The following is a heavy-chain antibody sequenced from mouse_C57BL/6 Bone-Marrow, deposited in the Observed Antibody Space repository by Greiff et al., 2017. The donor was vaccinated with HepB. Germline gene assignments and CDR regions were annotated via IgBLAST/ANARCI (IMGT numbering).Heavy chain of an antibody. J-gene: IGHJ2*01. CDR3: ARSDYCGDYFDY. V-gene: IGHV5-12*01. Sequence: EVHLVEPGGGLVQPGGSLKLSCAASGFTFSDYYMSWVRQTPEKSLEWVAYISHGGGSTYYPDTVKGRFTISRDNATNTLYLQMSRLKAEDAAMYYCARSDYCGDYFDYWGQGTTLTVSS. CDR2: ISHGGGST. CDR1: GFTFSDYY. D-gene: IGHD1-1*01.